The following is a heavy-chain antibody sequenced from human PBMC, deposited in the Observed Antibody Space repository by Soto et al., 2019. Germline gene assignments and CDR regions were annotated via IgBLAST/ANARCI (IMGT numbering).Heavy chain of an antibody. CDR2: ISYDGSIK. CDR1: GFAFSSYG. V-gene: IGHV3-30-3*01. J-gene: IGHJ4*02. D-gene: IGHD5-12*01. Sequence: GGSLRFSCGAFGFAFSSYGMHWVRQGPGKGLGWVGVISYDGSIKYYAGSVKGRFTTSRDNTKNTLYQQTNSQRAEHTAVYYGAKDEISGSYFDYWGQGTLVTVSS. CDR3: AKDEISGSYFDY.